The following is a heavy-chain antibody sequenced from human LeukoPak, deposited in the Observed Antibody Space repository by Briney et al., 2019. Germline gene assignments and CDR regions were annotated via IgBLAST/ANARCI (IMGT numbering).Heavy chain of an antibody. Sequence: SETLSLTCTVSSGSISSYYWSWIRQPPGKGLEWIGYIYYSGSTNYNPSLKSRVTISVDTSKNQFSLKLSSVTAADTAVYYCARRVGYYYYYMDVWGKGTTVTISS. CDR1: SGSISSYY. V-gene: IGHV4-59*01. J-gene: IGHJ6*03. D-gene: IGHD1-26*01. CDR2: IYYSGST. CDR3: ARRVGYYYYYMDV.